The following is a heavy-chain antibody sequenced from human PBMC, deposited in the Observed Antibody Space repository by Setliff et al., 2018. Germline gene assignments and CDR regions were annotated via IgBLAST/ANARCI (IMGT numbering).Heavy chain of an antibody. D-gene: IGHD1-20*01. V-gene: IGHV4-34*01. CDR1: GGTFSYYY. Sequence: PSETLSLTCAAFGGTFSYYYWTWIRQPPGKGLEWIGEINHSGSTSYNPSLESRVTISIDTSKNQFSLNLRYVTAADTGLYYCARGRNIKLRLLDSWGQGTRVTVSS. CDR3: ARGRNIKLRLLDS. J-gene: IGHJ4*02. CDR2: INHSGST.